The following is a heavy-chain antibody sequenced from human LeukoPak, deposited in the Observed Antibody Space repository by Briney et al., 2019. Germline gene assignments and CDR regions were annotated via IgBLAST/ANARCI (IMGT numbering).Heavy chain of an antibody. CDR1: GGSFSGYY. J-gene: IGHJ4*02. D-gene: IGHD3-22*01. CDR3: ARGYYDSSGYYFWYFDY. CDR2: IYYSGST. V-gene: IGHV4-59*01. Sequence: SETLSLTCAVYGGSFSGYYWSWIRQPPGKGLEWIGYIYYSGSTNYNPSLKSRVTISVDTSKNQFSLKLSSVTAADTAVYYCARGYYDSSGYYFWYFDYWGQGTLVTVSS.